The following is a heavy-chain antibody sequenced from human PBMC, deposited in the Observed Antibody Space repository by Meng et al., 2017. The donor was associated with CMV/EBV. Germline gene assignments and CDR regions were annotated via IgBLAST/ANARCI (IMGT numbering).Heavy chain of an antibody. V-gene: IGHV1-8*03. J-gene: IGHJ5*02. CDR1: GGTFSSYA. CDR2: MNPNSGNT. D-gene: IGHD2-2*01. CDR3: ARGPISPRYCSSTSCRYWFDP. Sequence: ASVKVSCKASGGTFSSYAISWVRQAPGQGLEWMGWMNPNSGNTGYAQKFQGRVTITRNTSISTAYMELSSLRSEDTAVYYCARGPISPRYCSSTSCRYWFDPWGQGTLVTVSS.